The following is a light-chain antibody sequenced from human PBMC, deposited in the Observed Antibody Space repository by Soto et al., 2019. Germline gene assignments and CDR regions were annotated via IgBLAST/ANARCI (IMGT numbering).Light chain of an antibody. CDR2: DVT. Sequence: QSALTQPASVSGSPGQSITISCTGTSSDIGTYNSVSWYQQHAGKVPKLMIYDVTNRPSGVSDRFSGSKSGNTASLTISGLQAEDEDDYYCTSYTTSSTLVFGGGTKVTVL. V-gene: IGLV2-14*01. CDR3: TSYTTSSTLV. CDR1: SSDIGTYNS. J-gene: IGLJ2*01.